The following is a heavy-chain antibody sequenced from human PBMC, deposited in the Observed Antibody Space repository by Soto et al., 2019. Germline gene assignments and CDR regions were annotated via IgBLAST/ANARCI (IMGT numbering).Heavy chain of an antibody. D-gene: IGHD3-22*01. CDR3: ARDPYSSASNCFDP. J-gene: IGHJ5*02. Sequence: ASVKVSCKASGYTLTSHGINWVRQAPGQGPEWMGWISTYNGKTNYAQNLQGRVTMTRDTSTSTAYMELRSLRSDDTAVYYCARDPYSSASNCFDPWGQGTLVTVSS. CDR2: ISTYNGKT. CDR1: GYTLTSHG. V-gene: IGHV1-18*04.